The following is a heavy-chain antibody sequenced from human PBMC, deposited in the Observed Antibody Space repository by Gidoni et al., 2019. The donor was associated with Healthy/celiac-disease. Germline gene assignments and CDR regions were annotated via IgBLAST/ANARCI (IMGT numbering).Heavy chain of an antibody. J-gene: IGHJ6*02. CDR2: ISGSGGST. V-gene: IGHV3-23*01. D-gene: IGHD3-16*02. Sequence: EVPLLAYGGGLVQPGGPLRLSCAAPVFTVSSSGLSWARPAPGKGLELVSAISGSGGSTYYADSVKGRFTISRDNSKNTLYLQMNSLRAEDTAVYYCAKDYYDYVWGSYRPEDYYYYGMDVWGQGTTVTVSS. CDR3: AKDYYDYVWGSYRPEDYYYYGMDV. CDR1: VFTVSSSG.